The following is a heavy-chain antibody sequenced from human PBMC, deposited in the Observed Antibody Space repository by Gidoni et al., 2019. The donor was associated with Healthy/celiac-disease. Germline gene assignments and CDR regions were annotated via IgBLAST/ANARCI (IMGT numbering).Heavy chain of an antibody. Sequence: EVQLVESGGGLVKPGGSLRLSCAASGFTFSNAWMNWVRQAPGKGLEWVGRIKSKTDGGTTDYAAPVKGRFTISRDDSKNTLYLQMNSLKTEDTAVHYCTTGFGYCSGGSCFPDYWGQGTLVTVSS. CDR3: TTGFGYCSGGSCFPDY. D-gene: IGHD2-15*01. CDR2: IKSKTDGGTT. CDR1: GFTFSNAW. V-gene: IGHV3-15*07. J-gene: IGHJ4*02.